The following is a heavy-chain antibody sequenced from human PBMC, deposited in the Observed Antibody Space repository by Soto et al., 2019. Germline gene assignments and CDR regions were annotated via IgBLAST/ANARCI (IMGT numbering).Heavy chain of an antibody. D-gene: IGHD2-15*01. CDR3: ARDVGGSVVPHWFDP. V-gene: IGHV4-4*07. CDR1: GHSISADY. Sequence: QVQLQESGPGLVKASETLSLSCTVSGHSISADYWSWIRQPAGKRLEWIGRVDASGNTNYNPSLKSRVTMSGDTSKNQFFLKGRSVTAADTAMYFCARDVGGSVVPHWFDPWGQGALVPVSS. CDR2: VDASGNT. J-gene: IGHJ5*02.